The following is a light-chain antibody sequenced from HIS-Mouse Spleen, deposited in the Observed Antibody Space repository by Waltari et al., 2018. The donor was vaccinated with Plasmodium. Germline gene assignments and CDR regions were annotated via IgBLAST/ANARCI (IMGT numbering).Light chain of an antibody. CDR1: QSVRSN. CDR3: QQYNNWPRGT. CDR2: GAS. Sequence: EIVMTQSPATLSVSPGERATLSCRASQSVRSNLAWYQQKPGQAPRLLLYGASTRATGIPARFSGSGSGTEFTLTISSMQSEDFAVYYCQQYNNWPRGTFGQGTKVEIK. V-gene: IGKV3-15*01. J-gene: IGKJ1*01.